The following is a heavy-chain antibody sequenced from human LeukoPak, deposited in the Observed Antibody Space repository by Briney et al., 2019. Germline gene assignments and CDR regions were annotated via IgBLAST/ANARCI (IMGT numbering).Heavy chain of an antibody. Sequence: GGSLRLSCAASGFTVSSNYMSWVRQAPGKGLEWVSVIYSGGSTYYADSVKGRFTISRDNAKNSLYLQMNSLRAEDTAVYYCARPITMVRGVIKYWGQGTLVTVSS. D-gene: IGHD3-10*01. J-gene: IGHJ4*02. V-gene: IGHV3-66*04. CDR3: ARPITMVRGVIKY. CDR2: IYSGGST. CDR1: GFTVSSNY.